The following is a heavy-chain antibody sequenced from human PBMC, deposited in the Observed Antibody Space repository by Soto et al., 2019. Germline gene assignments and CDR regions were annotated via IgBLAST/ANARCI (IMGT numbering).Heavy chain of an antibody. D-gene: IGHD2-21*02. V-gene: IGHV4-39*01. CDR2: IYYSGGT. CDR3: ARHPSDFWFDP. J-gene: IGHJ5*02. CDR1: GGSISSGTYY. Sequence: PSETLSLTCTVSGGSISSGTYYWGWIRQPPGKGLEWIGHIYYSGGTYYNPSLKSRVTISVDTSKNQFSLKLSSVTAADTAVYYCARHPSDFWFDPWGQGTLVTVSS.